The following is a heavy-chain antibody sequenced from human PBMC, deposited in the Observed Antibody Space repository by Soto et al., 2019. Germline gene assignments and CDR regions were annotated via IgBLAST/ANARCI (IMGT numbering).Heavy chain of an antibody. CDR2: IYYSGST. J-gene: IGHJ4*02. D-gene: IGHD1-26*01. V-gene: IGHV4-30-4*01. CDR3: ARGWEVSRYFDY. Sequence: PSETLSLTCTVSGGSISSGDYYWSWIRQPPGKGLEWIGYIYYSGSTYYNPSLKSRVTISVDTSKNQFSLKLSSVTAADTAVYYCARGWEVSRYFDYWGQGTLVTVSS. CDR1: GGSISSGDYY.